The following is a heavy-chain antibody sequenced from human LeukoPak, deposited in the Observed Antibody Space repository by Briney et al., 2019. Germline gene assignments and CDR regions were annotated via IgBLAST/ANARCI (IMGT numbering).Heavy chain of an antibody. Sequence: PGGSLRLSCEASGFTLSNYWMNWVRQAPGKGLEWVSAVSGSGSTTYYADSVKGRFTISRDNSQNTLYLQMNSLRAEDTAIYYCAMDRGYWGQGTLVSLSS. J-gene: IGHJ4*02. CDR3: AMDRGY. D-gene: IGHD2-2*03. CDR2: VSGSGSTT. CDR1: GFTLSNYW. V-gene: IGHV3-23*01.